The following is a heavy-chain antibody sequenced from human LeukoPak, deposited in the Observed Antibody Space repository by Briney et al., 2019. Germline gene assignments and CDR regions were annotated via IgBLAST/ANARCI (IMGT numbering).Heavy chain of an antibody. CDR2: ISAYNGNT. CDR3: ARGRWELPNDY. V-gene: IGHV1-18*01. CDR1: GATFSSDA. D-gene: IGHD1-26*01. Sequence: ASVKVSCKASGATFSSDAISWVRQAPGQGLEWMGWISAYNGNTNYAQKLQGRVTMTTDTSTSTAYMELRSLRSDDTAVYYCARGRWELPNDYWGQGTLVTVSS. J-gene: IGHJ4*02.